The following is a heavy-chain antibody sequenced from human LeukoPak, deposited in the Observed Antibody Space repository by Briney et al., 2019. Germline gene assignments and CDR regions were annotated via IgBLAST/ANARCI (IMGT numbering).Heavy chain of an antibody. CDR1: GDSVSSNTAS. V-gene: IGHV6-1*01. Sequence: SQTLSLTCAISGDSVSSNTASWNWVRQSPSRGLEWLGRTYYRSKWNYDYAVSVKSRIIINPDTSKNQFSLQLSSVTPEDTAMYHCARDFDYWGQGTLVTVSS. CDR2: TYYRSKWNY. CDR3: ARDFDY. J-gene: IGHJ4*02.